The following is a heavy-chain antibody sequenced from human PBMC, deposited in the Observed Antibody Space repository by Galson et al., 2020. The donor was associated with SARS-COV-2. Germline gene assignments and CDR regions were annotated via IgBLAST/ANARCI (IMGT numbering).Heavy chain of an antibody. CDR1: AFTLGSYG. CDR2: LSYHGSNL. Sequence: GGSLRLSCAAPAFTLGSYGMPWVRQAPGKGLEWVALLSYHGSNLYYADSVEGRFTISRDNFSNTVVLERNSLRTEDTAVDYGVKGGGDAGGGYVDDGGQGTLVTVSS. D-gene: IGHD3-16*01. CDR3: VKGGGDAGGGYVDD. J-gene: IGHJ4*02. V-gene: IGHV3-30*18.